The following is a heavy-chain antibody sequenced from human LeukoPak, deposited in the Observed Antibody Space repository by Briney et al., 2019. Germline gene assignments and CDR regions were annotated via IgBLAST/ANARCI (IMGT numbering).Heavy chain of an antibody. CDR2: IAADGGVK. CDR3: AREATWGQWYFDH. CDR1: GFTFNNHG. J-gene: IGHJ4*02. Sequence: GGSLRLFCAASGFTFNNHGMHWVRQPPGKGLEWVAVIAADGGVKHYADSVKGRFTLSRDNSKNTLYLQMNSLSVEDTAVYYCAREATWGQWYFDHWGQGTPVTVSS. D-gene: IGHD6-19*01. V-gene: IGHV3-30*03.